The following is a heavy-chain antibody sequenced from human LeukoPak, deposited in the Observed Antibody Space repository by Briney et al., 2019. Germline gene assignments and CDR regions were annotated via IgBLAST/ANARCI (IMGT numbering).Heavy chain of an antibody. CDR3: AKDRSQFGGFDY. Sequence: GGSLRLSCAASGFTFDDYAMHWVRQPPGKGLEWVSLISGDGGSTYYADSVKGRFTISRDNSKHSLYLQMNSLRTEDTALYYCAKDRSQFGGFDYWGQGTLVTVSS. J-gene: IGHJ4*02. CDR1: GFTFDDYA. CDR2: ISGDGGST. V-gene: IGHV3-43*02. D-gene: IGHD3-16*01.